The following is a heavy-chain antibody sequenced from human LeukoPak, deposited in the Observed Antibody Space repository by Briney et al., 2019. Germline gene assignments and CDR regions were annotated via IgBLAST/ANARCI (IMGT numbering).Heavy chain of an antibody. J-gene: IGHJ4*02. CDR2: INPNSGGT. D-gene: IGHD6-19*01. CDR1: GYTFTSYD. Sequence: ASVKVSCKASGYTFTSYDINWVRQAPGQRLEWMGWINPNSGGTNYAQKFQGRVTMTRDTSISTAYMELSRLRSDDTAVYYCARDQVYNSAQGVVDYWGQGTLVTVSS. V-gene: IGHV1-2*02. CDR3: ARDQVYNSAQGVVDY.